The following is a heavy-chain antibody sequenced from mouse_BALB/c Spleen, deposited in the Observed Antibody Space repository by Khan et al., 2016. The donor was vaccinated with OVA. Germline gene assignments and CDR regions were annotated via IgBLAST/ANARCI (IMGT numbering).Heavy chain of an antibody. Sequence: QVQLQQPGAELARPGASVKMSCKASGYTFTSYTMHWVRQRPGQTLEWIGHINPSNNYTNYNQNFKDKATLIVDKSSSTAYMQLNSLTSEDSAVYYCVRECAYYRSDGGFAYWGQGTLVTVSA. CDR2: INPSNNYT. CDR3: VRECAYYRSDGGFAY. D-gene: IGHD2-14*01. V-gene: IGHV1-4*01. CDR1: GYTFTSYT. J-gene: IGHJ3*01.